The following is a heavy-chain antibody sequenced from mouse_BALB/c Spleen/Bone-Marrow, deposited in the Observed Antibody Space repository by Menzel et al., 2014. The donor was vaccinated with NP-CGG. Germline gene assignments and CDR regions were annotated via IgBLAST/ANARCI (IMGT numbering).Heavy chain of an antibody. CDR2: INPSNGGT. CDR1: GYTFTNYY. Sequence: QVQLQQSGAELVKPGASVRLSCKAFGYTFTNYYMYWVKQRPGQGLEWIGEINPSNGGTNFNEKFKSKATLTVDKSSNTTYMQLSSLTSEDSAVYYCTRSGNYLFAYWGQGTLVTVSA. V-gene: IGHV1S81*02. CDR3: TRSGNYLFAY. J-gene: IGHJ3*01. D-gene: IGHD2-1*01.